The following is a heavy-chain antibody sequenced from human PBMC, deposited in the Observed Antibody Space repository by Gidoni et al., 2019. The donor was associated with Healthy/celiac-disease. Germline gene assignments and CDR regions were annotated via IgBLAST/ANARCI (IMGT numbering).Heavy chain of an antibody. Sequence: QLQLVESGGGVVQPGRSLRLSCAASGFTFCSYGMHWVRQAPGKGLEWVAVISYDGSNKYYADSVKGRFTISRDSSKNTLYLQMNSLRVEDTAVYYCAKDLAYCGGDCYSVGVVSHGMDVWGQGTTVTVSS. V-gene: IGHV3-30*18. CDR2: ISYDGSNK. J-gene: IGHJ6*02. CDR1: GFTFCSYG. CDR3: AKDLAYCGGDCYSVGVVSHGMDV. D-gene: IGHD2-21*02.